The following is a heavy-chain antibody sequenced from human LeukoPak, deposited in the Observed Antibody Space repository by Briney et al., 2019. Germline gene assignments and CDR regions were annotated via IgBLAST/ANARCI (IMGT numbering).Heavy chain of an antibody. CDR1: GGSISSRNW. D-gene: IGHD4-17*01. J-gene: IGHJ4*02. V-gene: IGHV4-4*02. Sequence: ASGTLSLTCAVSGGSISSRNWWSWVRQPPGKGLEWIGEIYHSGSTNYNPSLKTRVTISVDKSKNQFSLKLSSVTAADTAVYYCARASHDYGDYSHFDYWGQGTLVTVSS. CDR3: ARASHDYGDYSHFDY. CDR2: IYHSGST.